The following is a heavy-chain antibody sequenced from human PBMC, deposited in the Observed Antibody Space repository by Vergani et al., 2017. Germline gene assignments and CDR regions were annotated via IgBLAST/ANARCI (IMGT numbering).Heavy chain of an antibody. CDR2: INHSGST. V-gene: IGHV4-30-2*03. D-gene: IGHD3-10*01. J-gene: IGHJ4*02. CDR1: GGSISSGGYS. CDR3: AREERMVRGMDY. Sequence: QLQLQESGSGLVTPSQTLSLTCAVSGGSISSGGYSWSWLRQPPGKGLEWIGSINHSGSTYYNPSLKSRVTRSVDTSKNQFSLKLSSVTAADTAVYYCAREERMVRGMDYWGQGTLVTVSS.